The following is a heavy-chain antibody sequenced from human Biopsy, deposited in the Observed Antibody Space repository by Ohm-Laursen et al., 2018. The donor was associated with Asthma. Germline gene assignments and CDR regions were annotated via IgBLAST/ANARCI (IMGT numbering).Heavy chain of an antibody. J-gene: IGHJ6*02. CDR3: VRGSSSWHHGPFHYYYGLDV. D-gene: IGHD6-13*01. V-gene: IGHV4-39*01. CDR1: SGSGGYMRSGNYY. Sequence: SETLSLTCSLSSGSGGYMRSGNYYWGWIRQPPGKGLEWIGSLYYSGTTYYNPSLEIRVTVSANTSKIQFSLKLTSVTAADTAVYYCVRGSSSWHHGPFHYYYGLDVWGQGTTATVSS. CDR2: LYYSGTT.